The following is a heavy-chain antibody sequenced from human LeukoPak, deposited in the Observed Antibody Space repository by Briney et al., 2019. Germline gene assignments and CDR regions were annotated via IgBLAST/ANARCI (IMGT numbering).Heavy chain of an antibody. J-gene: IGHJ4*02. Sequence: GGSLRLSCAASGFTFSSYSMNWVRQAPGKGLEWVSSISSSSSYIYYADSVRGRFTISRDNAKNSSYLQMNNLRPEDTALYYCATGNDILTSFYEWGLGTLDTVSS. CDR1: GFTFSSYS. CDR2: ISSSSSYI. CDR3: ATGNDILTSFYE. D-gene: IGHD3-9*01. V-gene: IGHV3-21*04.